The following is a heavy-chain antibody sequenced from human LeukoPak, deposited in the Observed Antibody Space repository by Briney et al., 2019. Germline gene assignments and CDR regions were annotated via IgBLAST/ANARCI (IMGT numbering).Heavy chain of an antibody. CDR1: GFTLSSYG. J-gene: IGHJ3*02. CDR2: ITSHGGSA. Sequence: GGSLRLSCSASGFTLSSYGIHWVRHASGKGLEYVSTITSHGGSAYYADSVKGRFTISRDNSKNTLYLQMSSLRPEDTAVYYCGKVLQQWLVSGAFDIWGQGTLVTVSS. D-gene: IGHD6-19*01. V-gene: IGHV3-64D*09. CDR3: GKVLQQWLVSGAFDI.